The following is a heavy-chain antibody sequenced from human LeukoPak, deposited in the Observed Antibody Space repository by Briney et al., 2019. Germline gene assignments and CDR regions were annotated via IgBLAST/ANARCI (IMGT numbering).Heavy chain of an antibody. D-gene: IGHD5-12*01. CDR3: ARRGYPKGALDY. J-gene: IGHJ4*02. V-gene: IGHV3-11*03. CDR2: ISSSSSYT. Sequence: GGSLRLSCAASGFTFSDYYMSWNRQAPGKGLEWVSYISSSSSYTNYADSVKGRFTISRDNAKNSLYLQMNSLRAEDTAVYYCARRGYPKGALDYWGQGTLVTVSS. CDR1: GFTFSDYY.